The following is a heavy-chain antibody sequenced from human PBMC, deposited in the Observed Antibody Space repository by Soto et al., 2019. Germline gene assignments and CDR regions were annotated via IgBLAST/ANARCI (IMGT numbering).Heavy chain of an antibody. CDR2: ISSSSSYI. D-gene: IGHD3-3*01. J-gene: IGHJ4*02. V-gene: IGHV3-21*01. CDR3: VPNYDFWSGYSDFDY. Sequence: GGSLRLSCAASGFTFSSYSMNWVRQAPGKGLEWVSSISSSSSYIYYADSVKGRFTISRDNAKNSLYLQMNSLRAEDTAVYYCVPNYDFWSGYSDFDYWGQGTLVTVSS. CDR1: GFTFSSYS.